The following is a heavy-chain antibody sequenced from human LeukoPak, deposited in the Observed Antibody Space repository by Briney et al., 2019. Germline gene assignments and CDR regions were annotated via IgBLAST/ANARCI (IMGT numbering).Heavy chain of an antibody. J-gene: IGHJ4*02. CDR3: ARQRSSWYSFWDY. Sequence: KSSETLSLTCTVSGGSISSSSYYWGWIRQPPGKGLEWIGSIYYSGSTYYNPSLKSRVTISVDTFKNQFSLKLSSVTAADTAVYYCARQRSSWYSFWDYWGQGTLVTVSS. V-gene: IGHV4-39*01. CDR1: GGSISSSSYY. CDR2: IYYSGST. D-gene: IGHD6-13*01.